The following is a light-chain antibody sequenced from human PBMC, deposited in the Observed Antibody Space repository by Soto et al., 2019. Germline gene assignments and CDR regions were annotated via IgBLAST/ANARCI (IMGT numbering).Light chain of an antibody. J-gene: IGLJ3*02. CDR2: EVS. Sequence: QSALTQPASVSGSPGHSITISCTGTSSDVGGYNYVSWFQQHPGKAPKLKIYEVSNRPSGVSNRFSGSKSGYTASLTISELQAEDEADYYCTSFTSSNTWVFGGGTKVTAL. CDR3: TSFTSSNTWV. V-gene: IGLV2-14*03. CDR1: SSDVGGYNY.